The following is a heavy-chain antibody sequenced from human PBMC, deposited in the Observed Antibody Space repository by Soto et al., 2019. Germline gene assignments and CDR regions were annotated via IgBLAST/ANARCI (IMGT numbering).Heavy chain of an antibody. J-gene: IGHJ4*02. CDR1: GFTFSTYA. CDR3: ARVFSNNYDY. Sequence: EVQLLESGGGLVQPGGSLRLSCAASGFTFSTYAMNWVRQAPGKGLEWVSALTDSGGRTYYAESVKGRFTISRDNSRNTLSLQMNGLRVEDTAIYCCARVFSNNYDYWGQGTLVTVSS. V-gene: IGHV3-23*01. CDR2: LTDSGGRT.